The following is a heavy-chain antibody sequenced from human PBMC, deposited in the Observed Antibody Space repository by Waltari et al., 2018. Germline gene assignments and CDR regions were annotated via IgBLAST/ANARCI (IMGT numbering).Heavy chain of an antibody. CDR2: IYYSGST. CDR3: ASGLRFFWFDP. CDR1: GGSISSSSYY. V-gene: IGHV4-39*07. J-gene: IGHJ5*02. Sequence: QLQLQESGPGLVKPSETLSLTCTVPGGSISSSSYYWGWSRQPPGKGLEWSGSIYYSGSTYYNPSLKSRVTISVDTSKNQFSLKLSSVTAADTAVYYCASGLRFFWFDPWGQGTLVTVSS. D-gene: IGHD3-3*01.